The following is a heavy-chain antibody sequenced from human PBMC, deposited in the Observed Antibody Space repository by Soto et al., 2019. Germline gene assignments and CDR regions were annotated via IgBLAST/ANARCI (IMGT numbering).Heavy chain of an antibody. D-gene: IGHD3-10*01. CDR1: GFTFSSYA. CDR3: ASDPLSGSYQLYYGMDV. CDR2: ISYDGSNK. Sequence: QVQLVESGGGVVQPGRSLRLSCAASGFTFSSYAVHWVRQAPGKGLEWVAVISYDGSNKYYADSVKGRFTISRDNSKHTLYLQMNSLRAEDMAVYYCASDPLSGSYQLYYGMDVWGQGTTVTASS. J-gene: IGHJ6*02. V-gene: IGHV3-30-3*01.